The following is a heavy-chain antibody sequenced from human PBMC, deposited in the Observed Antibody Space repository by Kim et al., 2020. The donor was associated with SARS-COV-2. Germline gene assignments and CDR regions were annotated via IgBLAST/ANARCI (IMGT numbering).Heavy chain of an antibody. D-gene: IGHD2-8*02. J-gene: IGHJ4*02. V-gene: IGHV3-23*01. CDR2: ISGSGGST. CDR1: GFTFSSYA. CDR3: AKDRAGGLTEFDY. Sequence: GGSLRLSCAASGFTFSSYAMSWVRQAPGEGLEWVSAISGSGGSTYYADSVKGRFTISRDNSKNTLYLQMNSLRAEDTAVYYCAKDRAGGLTEFDYWGQGTLVTVSS.